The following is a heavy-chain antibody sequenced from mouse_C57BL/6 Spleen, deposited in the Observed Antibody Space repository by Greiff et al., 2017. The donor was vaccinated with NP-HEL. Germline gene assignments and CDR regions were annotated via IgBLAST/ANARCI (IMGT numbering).Heavy chain of an antibody. CDR3: ARWGGSSSYAMDY. CDR2: IYPGDGDT. J-gene: IGHJ4*01. CDR1: GYAFSSSW. Sequence: VMLVESGPELVKPGASVKISCKASGYAFSSSWMNWVKQRPGKGLEWIGRIYPGDGDTNYNGKFKGKATLTADKSSSTAYMQLSSLTSEDSAVYFCARWGGSSSYAMDYWGQGTSVTVSS. D-gene: IGHD1-1*01. V-gene: IGHV1-82*01.